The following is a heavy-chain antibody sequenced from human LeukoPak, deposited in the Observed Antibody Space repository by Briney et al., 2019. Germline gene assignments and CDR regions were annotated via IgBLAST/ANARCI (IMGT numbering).Heavy chain of an antibody. Sequence: ASVKISCKVSGYTFTDYYMHWVQQAPGKGLEGMGLVDPEDRETIYAEKFQDRVTITADTSTDTAYMELSSLRSEDTAVYYCATNAGGISAFFDIWGQGTMVTVSS. V-gene: IGHV1-69-2*01. CDR3: ATNAGGISAFFDI. CDR2: VDPEDRET. D-gene: IGHD2-8*02. J-gene: IGHJ3*02. CDR1: GYTFTDYY.